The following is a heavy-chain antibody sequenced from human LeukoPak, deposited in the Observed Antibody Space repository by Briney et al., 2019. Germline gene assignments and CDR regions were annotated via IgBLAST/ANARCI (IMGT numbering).Heavy chain of an antibody. D-gene: IGHD5-24*01. J-gene: IGHJ6*02. CDR1: GGSISSYY. V-gene: IGHV4-59*01. CDR2: IYYSGST. CDR3: ASQRSRGYYYSMDA. Sequence: SETLSLTCTVSGGSISSYYWSWIRQPPGKGLGWIGYIYYSGSTNYNPSLKSRVTIAVDQSKNQFSLKLSSVTAADTAVYYCASQRSRGYYYSMDAGGHGNTVTVSS.